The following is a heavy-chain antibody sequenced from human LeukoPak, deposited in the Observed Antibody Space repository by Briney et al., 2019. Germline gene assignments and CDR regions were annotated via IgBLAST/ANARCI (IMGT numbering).Heavy chain of an antibody. J-gene: IGHJ4*02. CDR2: INPNSGGT. D-gene: IGHD3-3*01. CDR3: AIGPTMEDLEWLLGLYFDY. CDR1: GYTFTGYY. Sequence: ASVKVSCKASGYTFTGYYMHWVRQAPGHGLEWMGWINPNSGGTNYAQKFQGRVTMTRDTSISTAYMELSRLRSNDTAVYYCAIGPTMEDLEWLLGLYFDYWGQGTLVTVSS. V-gene: IGHV1-2*02.